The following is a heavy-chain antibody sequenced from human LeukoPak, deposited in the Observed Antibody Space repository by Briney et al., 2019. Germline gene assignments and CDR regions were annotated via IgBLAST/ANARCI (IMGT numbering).Heavy chain of an antibody. CDR1: GFTFSSYS. CDR2: ISSSSSYI. Sequence: GGSLRLSCAASGFTFSSYSMNWVRHAPGKGLEWVSSISSSSSYIYYADSVKGRFTISRDNAKNSLYLQMNSLRAEDTAVYYCARKGPSWYMDVWGKGTTVTVSS. V-gene: IGHV3-21*01. CDR3: ARKGPSWYMDV. J-gene: IGHJ6*03.